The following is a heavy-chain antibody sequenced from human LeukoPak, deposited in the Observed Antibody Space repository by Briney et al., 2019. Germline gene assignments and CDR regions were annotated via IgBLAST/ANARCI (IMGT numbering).Heavy chain of an antibody. V-gene: IGHV4-59*02. CDR3: AREGYSGHDFIY. CDR2: IYHSGDT. D-gene: IGHD5-12*01. Sequence: SETLSLTCTVSGGSVSDYYWSWLRQPPGKGLEWIGYIYHSGDTKYNPSLKSRVTISVDTSKNQFSLRLRSVTAADTAVYYCAREGYSGHDFIYWGQGTLVTVSS. CDR1: GGSVSDYY. J-gene: IGHJ4*02.